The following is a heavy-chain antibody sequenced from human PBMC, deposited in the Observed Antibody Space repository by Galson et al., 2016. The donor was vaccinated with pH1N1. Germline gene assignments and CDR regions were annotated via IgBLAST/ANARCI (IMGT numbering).Heavy chain of an antibody. V-gene: IGHV1-46*03. CDR3: ARRYYFDY. CDR1: GYTLSRCY. CDR2: IDPSSGST. Sequence: SVKVSCKASGYTLSRCYMHWLRQAPGQGLEWMGIIDPSSGSTTYAQKFQGRVTMTHDTATDTAYMELSSLRSDDTAVYYCARRYYFDYWGQGTLVAVSS. J-gene: IGHJ4*02.